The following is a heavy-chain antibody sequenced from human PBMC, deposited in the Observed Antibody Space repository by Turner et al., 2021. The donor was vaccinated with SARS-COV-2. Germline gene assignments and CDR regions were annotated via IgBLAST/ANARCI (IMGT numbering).Heavy chain of an antibody. D-gene: IGHD1-26*01. Sequence: QLQLQESGPGLLRPSETLSLTCTVSSGSIRTTTYYWGWIRRPPGKGLEWIGSVHYTGSTYYNPSLKSRVTVSIDTPKNQFSLKLSPVTAADTAVYYCARGGWSDYVESTPFDIWGQGTVVTISS. CDR3: ARGGWSDYVESTPFDI. V-gene: IGHV4-39*01. CDR2: VHYTGST. J-gene: IGHJ3*02. CDR1: SGSIRTTTYY.